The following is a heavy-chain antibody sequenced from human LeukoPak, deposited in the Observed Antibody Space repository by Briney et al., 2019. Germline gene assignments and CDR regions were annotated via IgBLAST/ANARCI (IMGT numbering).Heavy chain of an antibody. CDR2: IYYSVST. D-gene: IGHD1-26*01. V-gene: IGHV4-31*03. CDR1: GGSISSGGYY. Sequence: PSATLSLTCTLSGGSISSGGYYWSWIRQHPGKGLEWNGYIYYSVSTYYNPSLKSRVTISVDTSKNQCSLKLSSVTAAGTAVYYCARDLKVGATITWYFDLWGRGTLVTVSS. CDR3: ARDLKVGATITWYFDL. J-gene: IGHJ2*01.